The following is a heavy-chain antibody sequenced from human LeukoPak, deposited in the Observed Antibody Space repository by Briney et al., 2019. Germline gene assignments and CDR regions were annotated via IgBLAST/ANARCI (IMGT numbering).Heavy chain of an antibody. Sequence: GASVKVSCKASGGTFSSYAISWVRQAPGQGLEWMGRINPNSGGTNYAQKFQGRVTMTRDTSISTAYMELSRLRSDDTAVYYCARDRSRIAAAGIGTKFYYMDVWGKGTTVTVSS. CDR1: GGTFSSYA. D-gene: IGHD6-13*01. CDR3: ARDRSRIAAAGIGTKFYYMDV. J-gene: IGHJ6*03. CDR2: INPNSGGT. V-gene: IGHV1-2*06.